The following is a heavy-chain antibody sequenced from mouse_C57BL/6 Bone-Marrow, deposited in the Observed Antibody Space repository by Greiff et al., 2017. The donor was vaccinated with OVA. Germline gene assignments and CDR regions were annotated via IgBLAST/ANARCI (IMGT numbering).Heavy chain of an antibody. CDR2: ISYSGST. J-gene: IGHJ1*03. CDR3: ARYGSSYGYFDV. D-gene: IGHD1-1*01. Sequence: VQLQQSGPGMVKPSQSLSLTCTVTGYSITSGYDWHWIRHFPGNKLEWMGYISYSGSTNYNPSLKSRISITHDTSKNHFFLKLNSVTTEDTATYYCARYGSSYGYFDVWGTGTTVTVSS. CDR1: GYSITSGYD. V-gene: IGHV3-1*01.